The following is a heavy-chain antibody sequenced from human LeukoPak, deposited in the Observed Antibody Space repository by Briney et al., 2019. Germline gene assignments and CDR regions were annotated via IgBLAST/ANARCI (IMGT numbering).Heavy chain of an antibody. D-gene: IGHD3-10*01. CDR1: GFTFSSYG. J-gene: IGHJ4*02. CDR2: IWYDGSNK. Sequence: GGSLRLSCAASGFTFSSYGMHWVRQAPGKGLEWVAVIWYDGSNKYYADSVKGRFTISRDNSKNTLYLQMNSLRAEDTAVYYCARDEQITMVRGVMGYWGQGTLVTVSS. V-gene: IGHV3-33*01. CDR3: ARDEQITMVRGVMGY.